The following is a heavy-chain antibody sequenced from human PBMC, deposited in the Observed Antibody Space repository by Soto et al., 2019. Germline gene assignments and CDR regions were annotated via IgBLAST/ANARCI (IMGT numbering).Heavy chain of an antibody. CDR2: IIPIFGTA. CDR1: GGPFRSYA. Sequence: ASVKFSCKASGGPFRSYAISWLRQAREQGLEWTGGIIPIFGTANYDQKFQGRVTITADESTSTAYMELSSLRSEETAVSYWARGGNGWPDSTYDYYYGMDVWGQGTTVTFSS. D-gene: IGHD6-19*01. V-gene: IGHV1-69*13. CDR3: ARGGNGWPDSTYDYYYGMDV. J-gene: IGHJ6*02.